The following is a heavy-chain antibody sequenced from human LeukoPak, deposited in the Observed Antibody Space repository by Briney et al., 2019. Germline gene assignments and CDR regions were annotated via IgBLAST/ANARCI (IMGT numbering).Heavy chain of an antibody. V-gene: IGHV4-34*01. CDR2: INHSGST. CDR3: AAWNYYYYYMDV. J-gene: IGHJ6*03. D-gene: IGHD1-1*01. CDR1: GGSFSGYY. Sequence: PSETLSLTCAVYGGSFSGYYWSWIRQPPGKGLEWIGEINHSGSTNYNPSLKSRVTISVDTSKNQFSLKLSSVTAADTAVYYCAAWNYYYYYMDVWGKGTTVTISS.